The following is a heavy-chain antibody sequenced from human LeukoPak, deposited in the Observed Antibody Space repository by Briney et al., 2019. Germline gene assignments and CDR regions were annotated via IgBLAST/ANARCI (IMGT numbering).Heavy chain of an antibody. CDR1: GITFSSHA. CDR3: AKDGTRGYSGYDPPNDY. J-gene: IGHJ4*02. CDR2: ISGSGGST. Sequence: PGGSLRLSCAASGITFSSHAMSWVRQAPGKGLEWVSVISGSGGSTDYADSVKGRFTISRDNSKNTLYLQMNSLRAEDTAVYYCAKDGTRGYSGYDPPNDYWGQGTLVTVSS. V-gene: IGHV3-23*01. D-gene: IGHD5-12*01.